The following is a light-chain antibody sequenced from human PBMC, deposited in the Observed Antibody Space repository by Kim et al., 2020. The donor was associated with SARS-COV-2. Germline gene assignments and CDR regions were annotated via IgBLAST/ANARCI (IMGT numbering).Light chain of an antibody. V-gene: IGKV3-11*01. CDR1: QSVSSY. J-gene: IGKJ4*01. CDR3: QKRSSWPLT. CDR2: DVS. Sequence: EIVLTQSPATLSLSPGERAALSCRASQSVSSYLAWYQQKPGQAPRLLIYDVSNRATGIPARFSGSGSGTDFTLTISSLEPEDFAVYYCQKRSSWPLTFGGGTKVDIK.